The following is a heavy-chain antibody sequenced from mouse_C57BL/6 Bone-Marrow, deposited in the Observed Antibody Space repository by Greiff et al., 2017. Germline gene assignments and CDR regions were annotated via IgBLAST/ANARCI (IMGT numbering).Heavy chain of an antibody. Sequence: VQLQQSVAELVRPGASVKLSCTASGFNIKNTYMQWVKQRPEQGLEWIGRIDPANGNTKYAPKFQGTATITADTFSTPAYLQLSSQTSEVTAIYYCGRAGPFAYWGQGALGTVSA. CDR3: GRAGPFAY. CDR2: IDPANGNT. V-gene: IGHV14-3*01. CDR1: GFNIKNTY. J-gene: IGHJ3*01.